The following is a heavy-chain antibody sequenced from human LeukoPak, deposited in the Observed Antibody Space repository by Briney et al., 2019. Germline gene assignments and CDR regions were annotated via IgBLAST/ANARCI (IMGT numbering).Heavy chain of an antibody. V-gene: IGHV1-8*02. CDR2: MNPNSGNT. CDR3: ATTKSGDSSGYGMDV. J-gene: IGHJ6*02. Sequence: ASVKVSCKASGYTFTSYDINWVRQATGQGLEWMGWMNPNSGNTGYAQKFQGRVTMTEDTSTDTVYMELSSLRSEDTAVYYCATTKSGDSSGYGMDVWGQGTTVTVSS. CDR1: GYTFTSYD. D-gene: IGHD3-22*01.